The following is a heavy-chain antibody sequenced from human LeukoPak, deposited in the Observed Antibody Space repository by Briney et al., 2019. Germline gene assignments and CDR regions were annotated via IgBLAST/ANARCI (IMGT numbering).Heavy chain of an antibody. J-gene: IGHJ3*02. V-gene: IGHV3-11*04. CDR1: GFTFSSYA. Sequence: PGGSLRLSCAASGFTFSSYAMSWIRQAPGKGLEWISYVSSGGSTMYYADSVKGRFTISRDNAKNSLYLQMNSLRAEDTAVYYCARGGRGGDYAFDIWGQGTMVTVSS. CDR2: VSSGGSTM. D-gene: IGHD2-21*01. CDR3: ARGGRGGDYAFDI.